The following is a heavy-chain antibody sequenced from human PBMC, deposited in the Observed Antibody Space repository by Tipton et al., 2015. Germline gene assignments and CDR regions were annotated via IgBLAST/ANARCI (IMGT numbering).Heavy chain of an antibody. D-gene: IGHD5-18*01. CDR2: IRNSRYT. Sequence: TLSLTCTVSGGSINNYYWSWIRQPPGKGLEWIGYIRNSRYTFYNPSLESRVTISVHTSKNQFSLKLISVAAADTAVYHCARDSFGYYSFDSWGPGTLVTVSS. CDR1: GGSINNYY. V-gene: IGHV4-59*01. CDR3: ARDSFGYYSFDS. J-gene: IGHJ4*02.